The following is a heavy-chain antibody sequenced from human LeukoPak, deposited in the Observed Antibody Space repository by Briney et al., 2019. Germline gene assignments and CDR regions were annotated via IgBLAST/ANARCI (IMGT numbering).Heavy chain of an antibody. D-gene: IGHD4-17*01. CDR2: ISSSSMI. Sequence: PGGSLRLSCAASGFAFSSYSMNWVRQAPGEGLEWVSYISSSSMIYYADTVKGRFTISRDNAKNSLYLQMKSLRDEDTAIYYCARDYGDLPARVPYFDYWGQGTLVTVSS. CDR3: ARDYGDLPARVPYFDY. J-gene: IGHJ4*02. V-gene: IGHV3-48*02. CDR1: GFAFSSYS.